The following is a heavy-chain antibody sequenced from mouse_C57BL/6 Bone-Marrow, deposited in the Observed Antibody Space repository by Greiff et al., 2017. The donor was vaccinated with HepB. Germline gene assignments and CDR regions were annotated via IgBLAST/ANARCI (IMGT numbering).Heavy chain of an antibody. D-gene: IGHD1-1*01. CDR1: GYTFTSYW. CDR3: ARDGSSSWFAY. J-gene: IGHJ3*01. Sequence: QVQLQQPGAELVKPGASVKLSCKASGYTFTSYWMQWVKQRPGQGLEWIGEIDPSDSYTNYNQKFKGKATLTVDTSSSTAYMRLSSLTSEDSAVYYCARDGSSSWFAYWGQGTLVTVSA. V-gene: IGHV1-50*01. CDR2: IDPSDSYT.